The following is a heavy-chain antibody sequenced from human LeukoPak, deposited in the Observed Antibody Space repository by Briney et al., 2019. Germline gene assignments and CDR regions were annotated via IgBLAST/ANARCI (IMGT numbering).Heavy chain of an antibody. D-gene: IGHD3-22*01. CDR3: ARSMIFPPDSFDY. CDR2: ISSDGSST. J-gene: IGHJ4*02. Sequence: GGSLRLSCAASGFTFSSYWMHWVRQAPGKGLEWVSRISSDGSSTSYADSVKGRFTISRDNAKNTLYLQMNSLRAEDTAVYYCARSMIFPPDSFDYWGQRTLVTVSS. CDR1: GFTFSSYW. V-gene: IGHV3-74*01.